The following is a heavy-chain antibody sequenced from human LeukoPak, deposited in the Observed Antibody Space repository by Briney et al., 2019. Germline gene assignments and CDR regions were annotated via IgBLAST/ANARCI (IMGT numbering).Heavy chain of an antibody. D-gene: IGHD3-3*01. CDR1: GGSISSSSYY. Sequence: SETLSLTCTVSGGSISSSSYYWGWIRQPPGKGLEWIGSIYYSGSTYYNPSLKSRVTISVDPSKSQFSLRLTSVTAADTAVYYCARHVRFLEWLSSYYFDYWGQGTLVAVSS. J-gene: IGHJ4*02. CDR2: IYYSGST. CDR3: ARHVRFLEWLSSYYFDY. V-gene: IGHV4-39*01.